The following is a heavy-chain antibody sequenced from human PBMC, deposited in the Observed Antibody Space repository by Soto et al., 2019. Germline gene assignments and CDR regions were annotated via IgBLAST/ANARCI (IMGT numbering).Heavy chain of an antibody. J-gene: IGHJ6*02. CDR1: GYTFTSYG. V-gene: IGHV1-18*04. D-gene: IGHD2-15*01. CDR2: ISAYNGNT. CDR3: ARDHPGGATPNYYYYGMDV. Sequence: VASVKVSCKASGYTFTSYGISWVRQAPGQGLEWMGWISAYNGNTNYAQKLQGRVTMTTDTSTSTAYMELRSLRSDDTAVYYCARDHPGGATPNYYYYGMDVWGQGTTVTVLL.